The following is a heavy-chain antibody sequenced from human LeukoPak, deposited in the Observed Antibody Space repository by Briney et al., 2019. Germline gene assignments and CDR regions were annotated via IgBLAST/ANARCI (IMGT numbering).Heavy chain of an antibody. V-gene: IGHV3-48*03. CDR1: GFAFSSYE. Sequence: GALSLSCAASGFAFSSYEMNRVRQAPGKGLEWVSYISSSGSTIYYADSGKVRFTISIDNANNSLYLQRNSLRAEDTSVYYCARVKQLVLRYMDVWGKGTTVTISS. J-gene: IGHJ6*03. D-gene: IGHD6-13*01. CDR2: ISSSGSTI. CDR3: ARVKQLVLRYMDV.